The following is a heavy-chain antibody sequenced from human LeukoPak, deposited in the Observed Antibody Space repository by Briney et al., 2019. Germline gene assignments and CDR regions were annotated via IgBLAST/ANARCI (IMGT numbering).Heavy chain of an antibody. J-gene: IGHJ5*02. CDR1: GFSFRSYA. D-gene: IGHD2-15*01. V-gene: IGHV3-23*01. CDR2: IRPSGDNT. CDR3: AKDVVAPGGFDP. Sequence: GGSLRLSCAASGFSFRSYAMSWVRQAPGRGLEWVSSIRPSGDNTYYGDSVKGRFTISRDNSKNTLYLQMNSLRAEDTAVYYCAKDVVAPGGFDPWGQGTLVTVSS.